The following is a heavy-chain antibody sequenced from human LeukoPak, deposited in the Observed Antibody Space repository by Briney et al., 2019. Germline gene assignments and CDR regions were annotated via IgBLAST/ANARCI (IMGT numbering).Heavy chain of an antibody. CDR3: VKKGQADDYGNPD. V-gene: IGHV3-23*01. Sequence: GGSLRLSCAASGFTFTSYDMSWVRQAPGEGLECVSAINRGVGSTYYADSVKGRFTISRDNSKNTLYLQMNNLRADDTAVYYCVKKGQADDYGNPDWGQGALVTVSP. D-gene: IGHD4-17*01. CDR2: INRGVGST. CDR1: GFTFTSYD. J-gene: IGHJ4*02.